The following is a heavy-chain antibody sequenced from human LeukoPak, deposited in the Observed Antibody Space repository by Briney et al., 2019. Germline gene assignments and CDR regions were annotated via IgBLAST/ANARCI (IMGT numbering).Heavy chain of an antibody. CDR3: ARLSGSYNKYYFDY. J-gene: IGHJ4*02. CDR2: ISSISTYI. CDR1: GFTFSSYS. D-gene: IGHD1-26*01. Sequence: GGSLRLSCAASGFTFSSYSMNWVRQAPGKGLEWVSSISSISTYIYYADSVKGRFTISRDNAKNSLYLQMNSLRAEDTAVYYCARLSGSYNKYYFDYWGQGTLVTVSS. V-gene: IGHV3-21*01.